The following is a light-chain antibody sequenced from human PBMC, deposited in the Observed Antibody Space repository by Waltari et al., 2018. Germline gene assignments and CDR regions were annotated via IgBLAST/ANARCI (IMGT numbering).Light chain of an antibody. CDR2: KAS. CDR1: QSISSW. J-gene: IGKJ2*01. Sequence: DIQMTQSPSTLSASVGDRVTITCRASQSISSWLAWYQQKQGKAPKLLIYKASSLESGVPSRFRGSGSGTEFTLTISSLQPDDFATYYCQQYNSYPYTFGQGTKLEIK. V-gene: IGKV1-5*03. CDR3: QQYNSYPYT.